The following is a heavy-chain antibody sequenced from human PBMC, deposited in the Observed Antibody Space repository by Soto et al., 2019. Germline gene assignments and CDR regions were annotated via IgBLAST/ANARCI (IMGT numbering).Heavy chain of an antibody. Sequence: EVLLVESGGGLVQPGGSLRLFCAASGFTFSDYSLNWVRQAPGKGLEWVSYISSSSTTMYYADSVKGRFTISRDNAKNSLYLQMNSLRDEDTAVYYCARGVLRYFDRLFNSWGQGTLVTVSS. CDR1: GFTFSDYS. V-gene: IGHV3-48*02. J-gene: IGHJ5*02. D-gene: IGHD3-9*01. CDR3: ARGVLRYFDRLFNS. CDR2: ISSSSTTM.